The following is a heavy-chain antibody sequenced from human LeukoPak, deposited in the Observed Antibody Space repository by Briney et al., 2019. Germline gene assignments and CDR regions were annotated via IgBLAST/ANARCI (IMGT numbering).Heavy chain of an antibody. Sequence: GASVTVSCKVSGYTLTELSMHWVRQAPGKGLEWMGGFDPEDGETIYEQKFQGRVTMTRDTSISTAYMELSRLRSDDTAVDYCARGGLAAVHSPDYWGQGTLVTVSS. J-gene: IGHJ4*02. CDR2: FDPEDGET. V-gene: IGHV1-24*01. CDR3: ARGGLAAVHSPDY. D-gene: IGHD6-13*01. CDR1: GYTLTELS.